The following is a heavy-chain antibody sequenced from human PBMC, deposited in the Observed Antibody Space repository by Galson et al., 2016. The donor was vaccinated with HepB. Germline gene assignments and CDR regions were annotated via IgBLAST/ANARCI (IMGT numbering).Heavy chain of an antibody. CDR1: GTFSYYG. CDR2: IIPVIGAA. V-gene: IGHV1-69*13. J-gene: IGHJ4*02. CDR3: AKEGKSSIGVGARGYFFDD. D-gene: IGHD1-26*01. Sequence: SVKVSCKAGTFSYYGISWVRQAPGQGLEWMGGIIPVIGAANYPRKFQGRVIITADESTNTAYMELTSLKSEDTAVYYSAKEGKSSIGVGARGYFFDDWGQGTRVTVAS.